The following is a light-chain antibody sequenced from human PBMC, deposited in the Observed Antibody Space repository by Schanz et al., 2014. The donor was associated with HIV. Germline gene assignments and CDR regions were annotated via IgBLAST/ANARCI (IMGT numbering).Light chain of an antibody. CDR3: QQYGSSRNT. J-gene: IGKJ5*01. V-gene: IGKV3-20*01. Sequence: EIVLTQSPGTLSLSPGERATLSCRASQSVSSSYLAWYQQKPGQAPRLLIYGASGRATGIPDRFSGSGSGTDFTLTISRLEPEDFAVYYCQQYGSSRNTFGQGTRLEIK. CDR1: QSVSSSY. CDR2: GAS.